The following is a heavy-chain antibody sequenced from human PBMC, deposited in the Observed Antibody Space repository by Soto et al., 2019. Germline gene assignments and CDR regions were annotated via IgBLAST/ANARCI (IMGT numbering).Heavy chain of an antibody. CDR1: GFTFSSYA. J-gene: IGHJ6*02. CDR3: AREYRYDSSGSYYYYYGMDV. CDR2: ISYDGSNK. V-gene: IGHV3-30-3*01. D-gene: IGHD3-22*01. Sequence: PGGFLRLSCAASGFTFSSYAMHWVRQAPGKGLEWVAVISYDGSNKYYADSVKGRFTISRDNSKNTPYLQMNSLRAEDTAVYYCAREYRYDSSGSYYYYYGMDVWGQGTTVTVSS.